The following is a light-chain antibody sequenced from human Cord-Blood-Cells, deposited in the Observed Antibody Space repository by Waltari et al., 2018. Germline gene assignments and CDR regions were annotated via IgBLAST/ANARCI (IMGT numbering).Light chain of an antibody. V-gene: IGKV1-6*01. J-gene: IGKJ3*01. Sequence: AIQMNQSPSSLSASVGDRVTITCRASQGIRNDLGWYQQKPGKAPKLLIYAASSLQSGVPSRFSGRGSGTDFTLTISSLQPEDFATYYCLQDYNYPYTFGPGTKVDIK. CDR3: LQDYNYPYT. CDR2: AAS. CDR1: QGIRND.